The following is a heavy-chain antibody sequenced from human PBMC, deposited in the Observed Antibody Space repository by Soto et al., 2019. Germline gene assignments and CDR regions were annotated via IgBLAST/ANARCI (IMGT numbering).Heavy chain of an antibody. J-gene: IGHJ4*02. D-gene: IGHD3-10*01. CDR2: IKSKTDGGST. V-gene: IGHV3-15*05. Sequence: GGSLRLSCAASGFTFSRCGMDWVRRAPGRGLEWVGRIKSKTDGGSTYYAAPVKGRVAISRDDSKNMVFLQIDSLKIEDTAVYFCATSGWFGPFWYWGRRPLVTVSS. CDR3: ATSGWFGPFWY. CDR1: GFTFSRCG.